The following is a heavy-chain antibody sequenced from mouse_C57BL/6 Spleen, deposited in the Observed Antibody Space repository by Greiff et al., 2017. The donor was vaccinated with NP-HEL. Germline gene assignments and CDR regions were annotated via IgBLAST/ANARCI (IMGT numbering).Heavy chain of an antibody. CDR3: ARDYSNPFDY. D-gene: IGHD2-5*01. Sequence: QVHVKQSGAELVRPGSSVKLSCKASGYTFTSYWMHWVKQRPIQGLEWIGNIDPSDSETHYNQKFKDKATLTVDKSSSTAYMQLSSLTSEDSAVYYWARDYSNPFDYWGQGTTLTVSS. CDR1: GYTFTSYW. J-gene: IGHJ2*01. V-gene: IGHV1-52*01. CDR2: IDPSDSET.